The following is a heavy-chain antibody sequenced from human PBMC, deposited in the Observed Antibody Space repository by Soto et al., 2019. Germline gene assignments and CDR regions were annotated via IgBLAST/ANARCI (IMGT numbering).Heavy chain of an antibody. CDR1: GYTFTSYY. CDR3: ARDRYLMVYAIHAFDV. Sequence: ASVKVSCKASGYTFTSYYMHWVRQAPGQGLEWMGIINPSGGSTSYAQKFQGRVTMTRDTSTSTVYMELSSLRSDDTAVYYCARDRYLMVYAIHAFDVWGQGTMVTVSS. V-gene: IGHV1-46*01. J-gene: IGHJ3*01. D-gene: IGHD2-8*01. CDR2: INPSGGST.